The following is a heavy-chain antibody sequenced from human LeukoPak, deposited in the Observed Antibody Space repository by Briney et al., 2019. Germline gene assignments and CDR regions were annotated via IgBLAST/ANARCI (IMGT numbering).Heavy chain of an antibody. J-gene: IGHJ4*02. CDR3: AKATYDFWSGYYGE. Sequence: GGSLRLSCAASGFTFDDYAMHWVRQAPGKGLEWVSGISWNSGSIGYADSVKGRFTISRDNAKNSLYLQMNSQRAEDTALYYCAKATYDFWSGYYGEWGQGTLVTVSS. CDR1: GFTFDDYA. D-gene: IGHD3-3*01. CDR2: ISWNSGSI. V-gene: IGHV3-9*01.